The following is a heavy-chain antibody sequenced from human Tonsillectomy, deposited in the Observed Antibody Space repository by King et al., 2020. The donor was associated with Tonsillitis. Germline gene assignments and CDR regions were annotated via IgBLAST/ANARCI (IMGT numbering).Heavy chain of an antibody. CDR1: GYTFTSYY. D-gene: IGHD3-16*01. CDR2: INPSGGST. CDR3: ARDWGLPWVAPETYYYYGMDV. V-gene: IGHV1-46*01. Sequence: QLVQSGAEVKKPGASVKVSCKASGYTFTSYYMHWVRQAPGQGLEWMGLINPSGGSTSYAQKFQGRVTMSRDTSTSTVYMELSSLRSEDTAVYYCARDWGLPWVAPETYYYYGMDVGGQGTTVTVSS. J-gene: IGHJ6*02.